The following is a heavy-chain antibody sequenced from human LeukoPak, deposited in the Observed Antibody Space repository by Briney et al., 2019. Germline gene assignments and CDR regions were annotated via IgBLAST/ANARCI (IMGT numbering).Heavy chain of an antibody. J-gene: IGHJ5*02. Sequence: PGGSLRLSCATSGFTLRNYGMSWLRQAPGKGLVWVARSKYDGSTTFYAESVKGRFTISRDNARNTLYLQMNSLRVDDTAVYYCEKSDWFDPWGRGTLVTVSS. CDR1: GFTLRNYG. CDR2: SKYDGSTT. CDR3: EKSDWFDP. V-gene: IGHV3-74*01.